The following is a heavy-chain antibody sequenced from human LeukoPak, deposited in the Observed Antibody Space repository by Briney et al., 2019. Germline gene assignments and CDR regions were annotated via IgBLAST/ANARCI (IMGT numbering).Heavy chain of an antibody. CDR2: IYYSGST. Sequence: KPSETLSLTCTVSGGSISSYYWSWLRQPPAKGLEWLGYIYYSGSTNYNPSLKSRVTISVDTSKNQFSLKLSSVTAADTAVYYCASGLPAAHLDYWGQGTLVTVSS. CDR3: ASGLPAAHLDY. CDR1: GGSISSYY. V-gene: IGHV4-59*01. J-gene: IGHJ4*02. D-gene: IGHD2-2*01.